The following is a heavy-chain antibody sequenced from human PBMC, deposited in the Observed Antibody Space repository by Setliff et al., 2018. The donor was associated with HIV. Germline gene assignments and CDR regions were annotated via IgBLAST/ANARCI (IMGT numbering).Heavy chain of an antibody. V-gene: IGHV1-18*01. CDR3: ARESGGVVIEGAYYYYMDV. Sequence: GASVMVSCKASGYTFTSYGISWVRQAPGQGLEWMGWISAYNGDTNYAQKFQGRVTMTTDTSTSTAYMELRSLRSDDTAAYYCARESGGVVIEGAYYYYMDVWGKGTTVTVSS. J-gene: IGHJ6*03. CDR1: GYTFTSYG. CDR2: ISAYNGDT. D-gene: IGHD3-3*01.